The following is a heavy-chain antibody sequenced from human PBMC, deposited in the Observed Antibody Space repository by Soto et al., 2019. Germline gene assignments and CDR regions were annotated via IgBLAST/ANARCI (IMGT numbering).Heavy chain of an antibody. CDR3: ARDRAGITGTRGYYYYGMDV. Sequence: SVKVSCKASGCTFSRYAISWVRQAPGQGLEWMGGIIPIFGTANYAQKFQGRVTITADESTSTAYMELGSLRSEDTAVYYCARDRAGITGTRGYYYYGMDVWGQGTTVTVSS. CDR2: IIPIFGTA. D-gene: IGHD1-7*01. J-gene: IGHJ6*02. CDR1: GCTFSRYA. V-gene: IGHV1-69*13.